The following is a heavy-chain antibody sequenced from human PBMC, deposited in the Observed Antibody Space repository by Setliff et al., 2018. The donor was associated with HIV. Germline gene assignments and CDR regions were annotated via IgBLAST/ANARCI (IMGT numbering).Heavy chain of an antibody. Sequence: GGSLRLSCVTSGFTFTSHSMNWVRLRPGKGLEWVASISGSGTYTHYADSVKGRFTISRDNAKNSLYLQMNSLRAEDTALYYCAREPYYDILTGYLDYWGQGALVTVSS. CDR3: AREPYYDILTGYLDY. D-gene: IGHD3-9*01. CDR2: ISGSGTYT. CDR1: GFTFTSHS. J-gene: IGHJ4*02. V-gene: IGHV3-21*04.